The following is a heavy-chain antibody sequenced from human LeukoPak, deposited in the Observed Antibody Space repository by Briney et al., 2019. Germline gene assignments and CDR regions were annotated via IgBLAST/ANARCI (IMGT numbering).Heavy chain of an antibody. CDR3: ARNQKDIDDFWSGYRVYYGMDV. D-gene: IGHD3-3*01. V-gene: IGHV1-2*04. CDR2: INPNSGGT. CDR1: GYTFTGYY. Sequence: ASVKVSCKASGYTFTGYYMHWVRQAPGQGLEWMGWINPNSGGTNYAQKFQGWVTMTRDTSISTAYMELSRLRSDDTVVYYCARNQKDIDDFWSGYRVYYGMDVWGQGTTVTVSS. J-gene: IGHJ6*02.